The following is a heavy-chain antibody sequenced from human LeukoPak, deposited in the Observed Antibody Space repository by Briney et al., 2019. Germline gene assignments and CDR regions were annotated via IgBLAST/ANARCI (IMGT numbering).Heavy chain of an antibody. CDR3: AKGIIGVPAAVAFDI. J-gene: IGHJ3*02. CDR2: ISGSGGST. CDR1: GFTFRNYA. D-gene: IGHD2-2*01. V-gene: IGHV3-23*01. Sequence: GGTLRLSCAASGFTFRNYAMSWVRQAPGKGLEWVSAISGSGGSTYYADSVKGRFTISRDNSKNTLYLQMNSLRAEDTALYYCAKGIIGVPAAVAFDIWGQGTMVTVSS.